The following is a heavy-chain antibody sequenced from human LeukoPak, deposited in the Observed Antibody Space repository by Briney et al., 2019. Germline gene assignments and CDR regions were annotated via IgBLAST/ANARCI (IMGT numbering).Heavy chain of an antibody. Sequence: SETLSLTCAVSGGSISSGGYSWSWIRQPPGKGLEWIGYIYYSGSTYYNPSLKSRVTISVDTSKNQFSLKLSSVTAADTAVYYCARTLADIVGGYYYMDVWGKGTTVTVSS. J-gene: IGHJ6*03. CDR3: ARTLADIVGGYYYMDV. CDR2: IYYSGST. D-gene: IGHD2-15*01. CDR1: GGSISSGGYS. V-gene: IGHV4-30-4*07.